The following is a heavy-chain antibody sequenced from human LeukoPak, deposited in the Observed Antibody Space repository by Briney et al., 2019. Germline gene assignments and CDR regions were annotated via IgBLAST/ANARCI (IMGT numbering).Heavy chain of an antibody. Sequence: LRLSCAASGFTFSSYAMHWVRQPPGKGLEWIGSIYYSGSTYYNPSLKSRVTISVDTSKNQFSLKLSSVTAADTAVYYCAILGDSLVPAAPGGYYYYYMDVWGKGTTVTVSS. J-gene: IGHJ6*03. CDR1: GFTFSSYA. CDR2: IYYSGST. V-gene: IGHV4-39*07. D-gene: IGHD2-2*01. CDR3: AILGDSLVPAAPGGYYYYYMDV.